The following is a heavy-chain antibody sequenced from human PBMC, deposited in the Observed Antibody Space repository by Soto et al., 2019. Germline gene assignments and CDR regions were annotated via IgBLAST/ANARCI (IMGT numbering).Heavy chain of an antibody. V-gene: IGHV6-1*01. CDR2: TYYRSKWYN. CDR1: GDSVSSNSAA. CDR3: AREPSLYCSSTSCPTYYYYYYMDV. J-gene: IGHJ6*03. D-gene: IGHD2-2*01. Sequence: SQTLSLTCAISGDSVSSNSAAWNRIRQSPSRGLEWLGRTYYRSKWYNDYAVSVKSRITINPDTSKNQFSLQLNSVTPEDTAVYYCAREPSLYCSSTSCPTYYYYYYMDVWGKGTTVTVSS.